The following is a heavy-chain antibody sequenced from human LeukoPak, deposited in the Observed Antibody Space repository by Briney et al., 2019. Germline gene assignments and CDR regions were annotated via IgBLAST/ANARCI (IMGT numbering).Heavy chain of an antibody. J-gene: IGHJ4*02. CDR3: ARQGRLYSSSWYFDY. Sequence: SETLSLTCAVYGGSFSGYYWRWIRQPPGKGLEWIGEINHSGSTNYNPSLKSRVTISVDPSKNQFPLKLSSVTAADTAVYYCARQGRLYSSSWYFDYWGQGTLVTVSS. D-gene: IGHD6-13*01. CDR2: INHSGST. V-gene: IGHV4-34*01. CDR1: GGSFSGYY.